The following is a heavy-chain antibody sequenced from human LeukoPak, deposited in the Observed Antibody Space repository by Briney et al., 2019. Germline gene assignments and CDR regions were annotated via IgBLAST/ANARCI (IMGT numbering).Heavy chain of an antibody. CDR3: ARDSSWAFDY. D-gene: IGHD6-13*01. J-gene: IGHJ4*02. CDR1: GFTFSSYS. Sequence: GGSLRLSCADSGFTFSSYSMNWVRQAPGKGLEWVSSISSSSSYIYYTDSVKGRFTISRDNAKNSVYLQMSSLRAEDTAVYYCARDSSWAFDYWGQGTLVTVSS. CDR2: ISSSSSYI. V-gene: IGHV3-21*06.